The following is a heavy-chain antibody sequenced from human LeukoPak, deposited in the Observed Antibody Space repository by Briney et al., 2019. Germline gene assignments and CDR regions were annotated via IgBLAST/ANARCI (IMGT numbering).Heavy chain of an antibody. CDR3: ARGRPGGYDSSGYFRY. Sequence: PGGSLRLSCAASGFTFSSYAMHWVRQAPGKGLEWVAVISYDGSNKYHADSVKGRLTISRDNSKNTLYLQMNSLRAEDTAVYYCARGRPGGYDSSGYFRYWGQGALVTVSS. CDR2: ISYDGSNK. J-gene: IGHJ4*02. CDR1: GFTFSSYA. V-gene: IGHV3-30*04. D-gene: IGHD3-22*01.